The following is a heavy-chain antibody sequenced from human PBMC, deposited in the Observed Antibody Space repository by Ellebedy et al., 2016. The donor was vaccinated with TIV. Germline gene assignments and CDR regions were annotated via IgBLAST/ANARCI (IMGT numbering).Heavy chain of an antibody. CDR1: GFTFSIHW. CDR2: INKDGTGT. Sequence: PGGSLRLSCTASGFTFSIHWMHWVRQAPGKGLVWVSRINKDGTGTSYADSVKGRFTISRDNAKSTLYLQMNSLRAEDTDVYWCARDRTYFGSVSYYSDPLDYWGQGTLVTVSS. V-gene: IGHV3-74*01. CDR3: ARDRTYFGSVSYYSDPLDY. D-gene: IGHD3-10*01. J-gene: IGHJ4*02.